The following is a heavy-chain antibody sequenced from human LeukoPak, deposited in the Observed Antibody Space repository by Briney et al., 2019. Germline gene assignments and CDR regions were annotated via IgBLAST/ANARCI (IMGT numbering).Heavy chain of an antibody. CDR3: AREGTYYDILTGYYFDY. J-gene: IGHJ4*02. CDR1: GYTFTSYG. CDR2: ISAYNGNT. Sequence: ASVKVSCKASGYTFTSYGISWVRQAPGQGLEWMGWISAYNGNTNYAQKLQGRVTMTTDTSTSTAYMELRSLRSDDTAVYYCAREGTYYDILTGYYFDYWGQGTLVTVSS. D-gene: IGHD3-9*01. V-gene: IGHV1-18*01.